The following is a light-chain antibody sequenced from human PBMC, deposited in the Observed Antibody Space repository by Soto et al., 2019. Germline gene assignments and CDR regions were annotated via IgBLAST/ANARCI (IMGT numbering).Light chain of an antibody. CDR2: DVT. V-gene: IGLV2-14*03. CDR1: SSDVGRYNY. CDR3: SSYTSGSTL. Sequence: QSALTQPASVSGSPGQSITISCTRTSSDVGRYNYVSWFQQHPGKAPKLMIYDVTYRPSGVSDRFSGSKSGNTASLTISGLQPEDEADYYCSSYTSGSTLFGGGTKVTVL. J-gene: IGLJ2*01.